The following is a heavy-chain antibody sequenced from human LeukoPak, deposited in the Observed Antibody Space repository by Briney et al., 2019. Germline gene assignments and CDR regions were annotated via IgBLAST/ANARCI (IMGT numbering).Heavy chain of an antibody. J-gene: IGHJ4*02. CDR1: GFTFSSYS. Sequence: GGSLRLSCAASGFTFSSYSMNWVRQAPGKGLEWVSSISSSSSYIYYADSVKGRFTISRDNSKNTLYLQMNSLRAEDTAVYYCAKDLSAKGYSYVDYWGQGTLVTVSS. CDR3: AKDLSAKGYSYVDY. D-gene: IGHD5-18*01. CDR2: ISSSSSYI. V-gene: IGHV3-21*01.